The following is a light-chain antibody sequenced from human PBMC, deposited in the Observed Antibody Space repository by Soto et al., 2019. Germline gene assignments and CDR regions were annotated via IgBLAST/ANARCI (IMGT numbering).Light chain of an antibody. CDR2: DAS. V-gene: IGKV1-33*01. CDR1: QDISKS. Sequence: DIQMTQSPSSLSASVGDRVTITCQASQDISKSLNWYQQKSGKAPDLLIYDASNLETGVPSNFRGSGSGTDFPFPTSTLQPEDIATYYCKQSNTLPFTFGPGTKVEIK. CDR3: KQSNTLPFT. J-gene: IGKJ3*01.